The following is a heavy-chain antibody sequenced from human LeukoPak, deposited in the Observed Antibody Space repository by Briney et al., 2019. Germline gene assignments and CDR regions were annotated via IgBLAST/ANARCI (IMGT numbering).Heavy chain of an antibody. J-gene: IGHJ6*03. V-gene: IGHV4-61*02. D-gene: IGHD1-26*01. Sequence: SETLSLTCTVSGGSISSGSYYWSWIRQPAGKGLEWIGRIYTSGSTNYNPSLKSRVTISVDTSKNQFSLKLSSVTAADTAVYYCARGKAGATYYYYYYMDVWGKGTTVTVSS. CDR3: ARGKAGATYYYYYYMDV. CDR1: GGSISSGSYY. CDR2: IYTSGST.